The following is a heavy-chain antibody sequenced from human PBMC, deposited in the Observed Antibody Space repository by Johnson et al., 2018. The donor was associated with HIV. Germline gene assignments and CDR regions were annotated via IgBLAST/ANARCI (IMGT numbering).Heavy chain of an antibody. CDR3: ARDTSIAAARALDI. CDR1: GFTFSNAW. Sequence: QVQLVESGGGLVQPGGSLILSCAASGFTFSNAWMSWVRQAPGKGLEWVAVISYDGSNKYYADSVTGRFSISRDNSKNTLHLQMNSLRAEDTAVYYCARDTSIAAARALDIWGQGTMVTVSS. D-gene: IGHD6-6*01. V-gene: IGHV3-30-3*01. CDR2: ISYDGSNK. J-gene: IGHJ3*02.